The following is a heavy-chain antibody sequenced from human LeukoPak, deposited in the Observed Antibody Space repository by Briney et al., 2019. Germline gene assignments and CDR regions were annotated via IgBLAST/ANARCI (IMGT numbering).Heavy chain of an antibody. CDR2: IYYSGST. CDR3: ARKYSYGPNDAFDI. V-gene: IGHV4-61*08. Sequence: SETLSLTCTVSGGSISSGGYYWSWIRQHPGKGLEWIGYIYYSGSTNYNPSLKSRVTISVDTSKNQFSLKLSSVTAADTAVYYCARKYSYGPNDAFDIWGQGTMVTVSS. CDR1: GGSISSGGYY. J-gene: IGHJ3*02. D-gene: IGHD5-18*01.